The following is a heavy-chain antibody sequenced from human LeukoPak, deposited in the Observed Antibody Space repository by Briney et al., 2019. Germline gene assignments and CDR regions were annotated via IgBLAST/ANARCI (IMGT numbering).Heavy chain of an antibody. CDR2: ISSNNNI. D-gene: IGHD2-2*01. Sequence: GGTLRLSCVGSGFTLSSYAMNWVCEAPGERLWWGSSISSNNNIYYADSVKGRFTISRDNAKNSLSLQMNSLRGEDTAVYYCGREDCNNVRCYGASDAWGQGTLVTVSS. V-gene: IGHV3-69-1*01. J-gene: IGHJ5*02. CDR1: GFTLSSYA. CDR3: GREDCNNVRCYGASDA.